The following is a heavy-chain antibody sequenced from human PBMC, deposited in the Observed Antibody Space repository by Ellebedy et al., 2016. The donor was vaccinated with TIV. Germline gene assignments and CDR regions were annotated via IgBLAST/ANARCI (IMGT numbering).Heavy chain of an antibody. CDR3: ARGGIYVPFDY. Sequence: GESLKISCAASGFTFSSHWMHWVRQAPGKGLVWVSRINTDGRSTAYADSVKGRFTISRDNAKNTLYLQMNSLRAEDTAVYYCARGGIYVPFDYWGQGTLVTVSS. J-gene: IGHJ4*02. V-gene: IGHV3-74*01. CDR2: INTDGRST. CDR1: GFTFSSHW. D-gene: IGHD1-26*01.